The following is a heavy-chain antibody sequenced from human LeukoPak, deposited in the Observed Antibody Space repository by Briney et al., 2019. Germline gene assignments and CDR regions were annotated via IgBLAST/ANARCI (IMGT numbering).Heavy chain of an antibody. J-gene: IGHJ4*02. Sequence: PSETLSLTCTVSGGSINYYYWSWIRQPPGKGLEWIGYIYYSGSTNYNPSPKSRVTISVDTSKNQFSLKLSSVTAADTAVYYCARFNAAGGSFDYWGQGTLVTVSS. D-gene: IGHD3-16*01. CDR1: GGSINYYY. CDR3: ARFNAAGGSFDY. CDR2: IYYSGST. V-gene: IGHV4-59*12.